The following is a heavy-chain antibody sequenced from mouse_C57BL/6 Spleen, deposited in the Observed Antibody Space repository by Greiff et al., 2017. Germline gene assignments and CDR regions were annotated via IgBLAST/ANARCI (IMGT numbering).Heavy chain of an antibody. D-gene: IGHD2-3*01. CDR3: AKPYDGGYFDV. Sequence: EVQLQESGGGLVKPGGSLKLSCAASGFTFSDYGMHWVRQAPEKGLEWVAYISSGSSTIYYADTVKGRFTISRDNAKNTLFLQMTSLRSEDTAMYYCAKPYDGGYFDVWGTGTTVTVSS. J-gene: IGHJ1*03. V-gene: IGHV5-17*01. CDR1: GFTFSDYG. CDR2: ISSGSSTI.